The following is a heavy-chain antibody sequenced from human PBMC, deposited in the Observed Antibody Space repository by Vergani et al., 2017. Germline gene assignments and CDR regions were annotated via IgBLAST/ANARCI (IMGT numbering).Heavy chain of an antibody. CDR2: IYSGGST. CDR1: GFTVSSNY. D-gene: IGHD6-13*01. J-gene: IGHJ4*02. Sequence: EVQLVETGGGLIKPGGSLRLSCAASGFTVSSNYMSWVRQAPGKGLEWVSVIYSGGSTYYADSVKGRFTISRDNSKNTLYLQMNSLRAEDTAVYYCARVANPGIAAFDYWGQGTLVTVSS. V-gene: IGHV3-53*02. CDR3: ARVANPGIAAFDY.